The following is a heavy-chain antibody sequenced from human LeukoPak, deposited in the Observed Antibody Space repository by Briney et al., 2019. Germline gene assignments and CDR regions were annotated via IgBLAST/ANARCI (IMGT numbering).Heavy chain of an antibody. J-gene: IGHJ4*02. CDR3: ARDPLRADYDILTGPFEGLDY. V-gene: IGHV3-21*01. Sequence: GGSLRLSCAASGFTFSSYSMNWVRQAPGKGLEWVSSISSSSSYIYYADSVKGRFTISRDNAKNSLYLQMNSLRAEDTAVYYCARDPLRADYDILTGPFEGLDYWGQGTLVTVSS. D-gene: IGHD3-9*01. CDR2: ISSSSSYI. CDR1: GFTFSSYS.